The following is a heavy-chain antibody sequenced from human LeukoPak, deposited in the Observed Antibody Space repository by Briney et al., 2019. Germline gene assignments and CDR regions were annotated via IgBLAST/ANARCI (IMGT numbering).Heavy chain of an antibody. J-gene: IGHJ4*02. D-gene: IGHD3-22*01. CDR3: AGLAQTPDYYSSGGYFYLGY. Sequence: ASVKVSCKASRYTFTSYDINWVREAAGQGLEWMGWMNPNTGRTGFAQKFQGRLTMTRDTSISTAYMELSSLRSDDTAVYYCAGLAQTPDYYSSGGYFYLGYWGRGTPVTVSS. CDR1: RYTFTSYD. CDR2: MNPNTGRT. V-gene: IGHV1-8*01.